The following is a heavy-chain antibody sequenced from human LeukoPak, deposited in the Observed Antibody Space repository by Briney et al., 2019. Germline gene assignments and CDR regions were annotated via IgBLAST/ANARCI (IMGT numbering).Heavy chain of an antibody. V-gene: IGHV4-4*02. Sequence: KPSETLSLTCAVSGGSVTSTNWWTWFRQPPGKGLEWIGEVHLDGRTNYNPSLKSRLVMSADLPENHISLKLTSVTAADTAVYYCAREGGFYRPLDYSGQGTLVTVSS. CDR1: GGSVTSTNW. CDR3: AREGGFYRPLDY. J-gene: IGHJ4*02. D-gene: IGHD6-25*01. CDR2: VHLDGRT.